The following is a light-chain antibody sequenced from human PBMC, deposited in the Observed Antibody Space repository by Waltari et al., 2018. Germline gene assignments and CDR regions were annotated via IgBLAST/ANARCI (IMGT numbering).Light chain of an antibody. Sequence: QSALTQPRSGAGAPGPAVTISCTGNSSDVCGYNSVPWYQHHPGKAPKLMIYDVSKRPSGVPDRFSGSKSGNTASLTISGLQAEDEADYYCCSYAGSYTWVFGGGTKLTVL. CDR1: SSDVCGYNS. CDR3: CSYAGSYTWV. CDR2: DVS. J-gene: IGLJ3*02. V-gene: IGLV2-11*02.